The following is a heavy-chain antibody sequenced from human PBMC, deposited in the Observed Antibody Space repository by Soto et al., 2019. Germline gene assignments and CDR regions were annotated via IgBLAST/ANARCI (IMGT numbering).Heavy chain of an antibody. J-gene: IGHJ6*02. V-gene: IGHV1-69*06. CDR1: GGTSSNFV. CDR3: ARPKRSGYDRGDSYYHTMDV. Sequence: QVQLVQSGTEVKKSGSSVKVSCRASGGTSSNFVITWVRQVPGQGLEWLGGILPLFGAVKYAQMFQDRLIITADRSTQTAAMELGSLRSEDTAVYYCARPKRSGYDRGDSYYHTMDVWGHGTTVTVS. D-gene: IGHD3-3*01. CDR2: ILPLFGAV.